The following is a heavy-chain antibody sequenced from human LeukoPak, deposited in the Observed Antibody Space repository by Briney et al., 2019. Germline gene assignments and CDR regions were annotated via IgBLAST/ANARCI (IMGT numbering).Heavy chain of an antibody. V-gene: IGHV1-2*02. CDR3: ARYCSTATCSEGDVY. Sequence: DSVMVSCKASGYTFTGYYIHWVRQAPGQGLEWMGWNNPNSGDTKYAQKFQGRVTMTGDTSISTAYMELNSLRSDDTAVYYCARYCSTATCSEGDVYWGQGTLVTVSS. CDR2: NNPNSGDT. D-gene: IGHD2-2*01. J-gene: IGHJ4*02. CDR1: GYTFTGYY.